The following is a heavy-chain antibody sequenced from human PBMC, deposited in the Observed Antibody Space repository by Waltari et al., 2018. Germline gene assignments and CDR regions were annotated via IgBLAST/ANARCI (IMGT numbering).Heavy chain of an antibody. CDR2: IFHSGST. D-gene: IGHD3-22*01. CDR1: GYSISGGYY. V-gene: IGHV4-38-2*02. Sequence: QVQLQESGPGLVKPSETLSLTCAVSGYSISGGYYWGWIRQPPGKGREWIGCIFHSGSTYYKPSLKGRVTISLDTSKNRLSLMLTSVTAADTAVYYCARDRGYDLFDPWGQGTLVTVSS. CDR3: ARDRGYDLFDP. J-gene: IGHJ5*02.